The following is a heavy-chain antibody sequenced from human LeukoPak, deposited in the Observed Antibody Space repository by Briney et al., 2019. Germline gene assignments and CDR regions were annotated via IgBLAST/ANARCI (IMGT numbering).Heavy chain of an antibody. Sequence: ASVKVSCKASGYTFTGYYMHWVRQAPGQGLEWMGWINPNSGGTNYAQKFQGRVTMTRDTSISTAYMELSRLRSDDTAVYYCARDLGGRELRDYWGQGTLVTVSS. CDR1: GYTFTGYY. CDR2: INPNSGGT. J-gene: IGHJ4*02. V-gene: IGHV1-2*02. D-gene: IGHD1-26*01. CDR3: ARDLGGRELRDY.